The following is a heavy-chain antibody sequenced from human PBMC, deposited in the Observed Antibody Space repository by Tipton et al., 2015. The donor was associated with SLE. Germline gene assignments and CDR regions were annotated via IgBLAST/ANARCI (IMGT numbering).Heavy chain of an antibody. CDR1: GGSISSYY. Sequence: TLSLTCTVSGGSISSYYWNWIRQPPGKGLEWIAYIYYSGSTNYNPSLNSRVTISVDTSKNQFSLKLSSVTAADTAVYYCARGEGYCSGGSCYLDYWGQGTLVTVSS. D-gene: IGHD2-15*01. V-gene: IGHV4-59*01. CDR2: IYYSGST. CDR3: ARGEGYCSGGSCYLDY. J-gene: IGHJ4*02.